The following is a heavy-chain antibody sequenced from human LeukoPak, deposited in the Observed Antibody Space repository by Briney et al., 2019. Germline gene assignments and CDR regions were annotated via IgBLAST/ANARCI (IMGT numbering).Heavy chain of an antibody. CDR2: INHSGHT. J-gene: IGHJ6*02. CDR3: ARGPKRIYGDRYYYGMNV. V-gene: IGHV4-34*01. CDR1: GGSFSDYY. D-gene: IGHD4-17*01. Sequence: SETLSLTCAVYGGSFSDYYWSWIRQPPGKGLEWIGEINHSGHTNYNPSLKSRVTISVDTSKNQFSLRIISVTAADTAVYYCARGPKRIYGDRYYYGMNVWSQGTTVTVSS.